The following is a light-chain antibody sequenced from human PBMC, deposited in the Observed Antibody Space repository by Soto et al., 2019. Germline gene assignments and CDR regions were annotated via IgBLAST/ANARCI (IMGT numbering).Light chain of an antibody. V-gene: IGKV3-20*01. CDR1: QSVRNNY. J-gene: IGKJ2*01. CDR2: GTS. CDR3: QQYGGSPLYT. Sequence: VLTQSPGTLSLSPGERATLSCRATQSVRNNYLSWYQQKPGQAPRLLIYGTSRRATGIPDRFSGSGSGTDFTLIISRLEPEDFAVYYCQQYGGSPLYTFGQGTKLEFK.